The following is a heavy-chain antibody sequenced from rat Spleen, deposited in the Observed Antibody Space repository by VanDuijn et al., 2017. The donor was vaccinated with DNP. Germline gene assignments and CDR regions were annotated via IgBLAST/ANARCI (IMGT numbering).Heavy chain of an antibody. Sequence: EVQLVESGGGLVQPGRSMKLSCAASGFTFSHYYMAWVRQAPTKGLEWVASISTGGGNTYYRDSVKGRFTISRDNAKSSLYLQMDSLRSEDTATYYCATGGNNPFSYWGQGTLVTVSS. V-gene: IGHV5-25*01. CDR3: ATGGNNPFSY. D-gene: IGHD1-10*01. CDR2: ISTGGGNT. J-gene: IGHJ3*01. CDR1: GFTFSHYY.